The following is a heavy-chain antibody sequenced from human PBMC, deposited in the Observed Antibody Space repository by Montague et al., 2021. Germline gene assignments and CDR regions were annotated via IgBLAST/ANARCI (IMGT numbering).Heavy chain of an antibody. J-gene: IGHJ5*02. Sequence: SETLSLTRAVSGGSISSNNWGTWVRPPPGKGLEWIGEIFHNGSTTYSPSLKSRVTISMDKSKNQFSLKLTSVTAADTAVYYCARVAAWGYYDTSGPNWFDPWGQGTLVTVSS. CDR1: GGSISSNNW. D-gene: IGHD3-22*01. V-gene: IGHV4-4*02. CDR2: IFHNGST. CDR3: ARVAAWGYYDTSGPNWFDP.